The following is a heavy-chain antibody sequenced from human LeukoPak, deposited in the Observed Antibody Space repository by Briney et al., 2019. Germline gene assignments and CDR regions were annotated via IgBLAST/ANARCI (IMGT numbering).Heavy chain of an antibody. D-gene: IGHD1-14*01. V-gene: IGHV1-18*01. CDR1: GYTFTSYG. CDR3: ARGAHRDYYYYYGMDV. J-gene: IGHJ6*02. Sequence: ASVKVSCKASGYTFTSYGISWVRQAPGQGLEWMGWISAYNGNTNYAQKLQGRVTMTTDTSTSTAYMELRSLRSDDTAVYYCARGAHRDYYYYYGMDVWGQGTTVTVSS. CDR2: ISAYNGNT.